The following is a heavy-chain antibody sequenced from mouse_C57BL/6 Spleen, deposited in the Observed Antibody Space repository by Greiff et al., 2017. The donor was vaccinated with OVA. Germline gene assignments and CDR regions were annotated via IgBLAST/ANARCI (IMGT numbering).Heavy chain of an antibody. D-gene: IGHD1-2*01. CDR1: GYTFTDHT. J-gene: IGHJ1*03. CDR2: IYPRDGST. Sequence: VQLQQSDAELVKPGASVKISCKVSGYTFTDHTIHWMKQRPEQGLEWIGYIYPRDGSTKYNEKFKGKATLTADKSSSTAYMQLNSLTSEDSAVYFCARDEAYYGPYWYFDVWGTGTTVTVSS. V-gene: IGHV1-78*01. CDR3: ARDEAYYGPYWYFDV.